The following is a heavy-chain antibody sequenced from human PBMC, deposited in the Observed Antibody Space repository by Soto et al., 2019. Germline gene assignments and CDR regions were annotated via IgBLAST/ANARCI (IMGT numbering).Heavy chain of an antibody. Sequence: RGSLRLSCAASGFTFSDYYMSWIRKAPGKGLEWVSYISSSGSTIYYADSVKGRFTISRDNAKNSLYLQMNSLRAEDTAVYYCARYYYDSEFDPWGQGTLVKVSS. V-gene: IGHV3-11*01. J-gene: IGHJ5*02. CDR1: GFTFSDYY. CDR2: ISSSGSTI. CDR3: ARYYYDSEFDP. D-gene: IGHD3-22*01.